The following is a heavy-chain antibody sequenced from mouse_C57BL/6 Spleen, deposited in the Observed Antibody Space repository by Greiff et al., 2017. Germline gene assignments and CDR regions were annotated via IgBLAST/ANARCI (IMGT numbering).Heavy chain of an antibody. V-gene: IGHV5-4*01. J-gene: IGHJ2*01. CDR2: ISDGGSYT. Sequence: EVQLQESGGGLVKPGGSLKLSCAASGFTFSSYAMSWVRQTPEKRLEWVATISDGGSYTYYPDNVKGRCTISRDNAKNNLYLQMSHLKSEDTAMYYCAREASNYYGSSYFDYWGQGTTLTVSS. D-gene: IGHD1-1*01. CDR1: GFTFSSYA. CDR3: AREASNYYGSSYFDY.